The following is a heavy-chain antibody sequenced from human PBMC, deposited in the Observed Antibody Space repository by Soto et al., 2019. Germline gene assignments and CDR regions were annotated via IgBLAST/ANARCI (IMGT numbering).Heavy chain of an antibody. V-gene: IGHV6-1*01. D-gene: IGHD3-3*01. CDR1: GESVSSNRSG. CDR2: TYSRSKWYN. Sequence: SQTLSLTCAISGESVSSNRSGWYCIRQSPSTGLEWVGRTYSRSKWYNEYAVSVKSRITIKPDTSRNQISLPLNSVTPEDTAVYYCARDIDFGYWGRGTQVTVSS. CDR3: ARDIDFGY. J-gene: IGHJ4*02.